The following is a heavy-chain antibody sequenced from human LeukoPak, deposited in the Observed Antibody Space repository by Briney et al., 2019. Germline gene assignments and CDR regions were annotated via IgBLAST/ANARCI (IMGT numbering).Heavy chain of an antibody. J-gene: IGHJ4*02. CDR2: INPNNGGT. D-gene: IGHD3-22*01. V-gene: IGHV1-2*02. CDR3: ARATDYYDSSGYYYYFDY. CDR1: GYTFTNYY. Sequence: LRASVKVSCKASGYTFTNYYMHWVRQAPGQGLEWMGWINPNNGGTNCAQKFQGRVTLTRDTSISTAYMELRSLRSDDTAVYYCARATDYYDSSGYYYYFDYWGQGTLVTVSS.